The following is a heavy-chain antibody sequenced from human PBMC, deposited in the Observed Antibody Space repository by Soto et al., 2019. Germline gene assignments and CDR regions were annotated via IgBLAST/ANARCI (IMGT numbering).Heavy chain of an antibody. J-gene: IGHJ6*02. Sequence: ASVKVSCKASGYTFTSYDMHWVRQAPGQGLEWMGIINPSGGSTSYAQKFQGRVTMTRDTSTSTVHMELSSLRSEDTAVYYCARGFPDVHYYYGMDVWGLGTTVTVSS. CDR3: ARGFPDVHYYYGMDV. CDR2: INPSGGST. CDR1: GYTFTSYD. V-gene: IGHV1-46*01.